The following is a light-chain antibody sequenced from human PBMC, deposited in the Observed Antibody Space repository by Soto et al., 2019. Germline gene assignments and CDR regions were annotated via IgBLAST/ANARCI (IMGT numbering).Light chain of an antibody. CDR1: SGDVGAYNY. V-gene: IGLV2-14*01. CDR2: EVT. J-gene: IGLJ1*01. CDR3: SSYANTAHV. Sequence: QSALTQPASVSGSPGQSITISCTGTSGDVGAYNYVSWYQQHPGKPPKLMIYEVTGRPSGVSNRFSGSKSGNTASLTISGLQAEDEADYYCSSYANTAHVFGTGTKVTVL.